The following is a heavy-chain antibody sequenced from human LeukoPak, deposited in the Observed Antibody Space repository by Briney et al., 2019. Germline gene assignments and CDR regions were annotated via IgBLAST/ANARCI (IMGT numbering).Heavy chain of an antibody. D-gene: IGHD3-10*01. J-gene: IGHJ4*02. CDR2: ISSGGTYE. V-gene: IGHV3-30*01. Sequence: GGSLRLSCAASGFTFSNYAMHWVRQAPGKGLEWVSLISSGGTYEYYADSVKGRFTISRDNSKNTLYLQLNSLRAEDTAVYYCARDSTYYYDSGSSGPHYFDNWGQGTLVTVSS. CDR1: GFTFSNYA. CDR3: ARDSTYYYDSGSSGPHYFDN.